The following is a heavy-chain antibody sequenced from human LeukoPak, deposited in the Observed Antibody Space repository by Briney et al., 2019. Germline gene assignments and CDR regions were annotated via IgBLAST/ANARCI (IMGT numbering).Heavy chain of an antibody. V-gene: IGHV3-23*01. CDR3: AKDLLRTTVTMGYYFDS. CDR1: GFTFSSYA. D-gene: IGHD4-17*01. J-gene: IGHJ4*02. Sequence: GGSLRLSCAASGFTFSSYAMSWVRQAPGKGLEWVSAISGSGGSTYYADSVKGRFTISRDNSKNTLYLQMSSLRAEDTAMYYCAKDLLRTTVTMGYYFDSWGQGTLVTVSS. CDR2: ISGSGGST.